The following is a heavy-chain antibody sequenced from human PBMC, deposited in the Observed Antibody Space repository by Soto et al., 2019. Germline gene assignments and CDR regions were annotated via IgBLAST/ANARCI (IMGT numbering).Heavy chain of an antibody. Sequence: VGSQRLSCAASGFTFSSYAMSWVRQAPGKGLEWVSAISGSGGSTYYADSVKGRFTISRDNSKNTLYLQMNSLRAEDTAVYYCALPPPDDFWSGYYTEYWGQGTLVTVSS. CDR3: ALPPPDDFWSGYYTEY. V-gene: IGHV3-23*01. CDR1: GFTFSSYA. CDR2: ISGSGGST. D-gene: IGHD3-3*01. J-gene: IGHJ4*02.